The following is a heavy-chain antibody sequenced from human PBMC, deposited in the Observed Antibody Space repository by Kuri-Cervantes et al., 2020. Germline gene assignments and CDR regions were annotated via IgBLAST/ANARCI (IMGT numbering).Heavy chain of an antibody. V-gene: IGHV1-69*06. CDR1: GGTFSSYA. CDR2: IIPIFGTA. J-gene: IGHJ4*02. Sequence: SVKVSCNASGGTFSSYAISWVRQAPGQGLEWMGGIIPIFGTANYAQKFQGRVTITADKSTSTACMELSSLRSEDTAVYYCATAGGGQLGRLDYWGQGTLVTVSS. D-gene: IGHD6-6*01. CDR3: ATAGGGQLGRLDY.